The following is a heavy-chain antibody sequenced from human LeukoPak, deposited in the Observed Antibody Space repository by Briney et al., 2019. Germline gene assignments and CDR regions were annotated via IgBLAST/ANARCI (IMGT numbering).Heavy chain of an antibody. CDR1: GGSFSGYY. V-gene: IGHV4-34*01. CDR3: ASSTPWIQLWYGRDY. J-gene: IGHJ4*02. D-gene: IGHD5-18*01. Sequence: SETLSLTCAVYGGSFSGYYWSWIRQPPGKGLEWIGEINHSGSTNYNPSLKSRVTISVDTSRNQFSLKLSSVTAADTAVYYCASSTPWIQLWYGRDYWGQGTLVTVSS. CDR2: INHSGST.